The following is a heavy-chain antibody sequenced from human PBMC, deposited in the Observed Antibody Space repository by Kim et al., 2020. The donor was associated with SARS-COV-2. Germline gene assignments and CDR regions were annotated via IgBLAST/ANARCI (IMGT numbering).Heavy chain of an antibody. J-gene: IGHJ5*02. CDR3: AKAEGRTHCGSTSCYAANT. CDR2: IIPLFGAS. CDR1: GGTFRTDA. D-gene: IGHD2-2*01. V-gene: IGHV1-69*13. Sequence: SVKVSCQASGGTFRTDAISWVRQAPGQGLEWMGGIIPLFGASNYAQKFRGRVTLTADESTNTVYMEMSSLRSEDTAIYYCAKAEGRTHCGSTSCYAANTWGQGTLLTVSS.